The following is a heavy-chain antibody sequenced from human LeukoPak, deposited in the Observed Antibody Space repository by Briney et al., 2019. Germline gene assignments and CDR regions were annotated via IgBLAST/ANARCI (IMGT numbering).Heavy chain of an antibody. CDR3: ARDWGVSARPGYMDV. V-gene: IGHV4-59*01. J-gene: IGHJ6*03. Sequence: SETLSLTCTVSGGSISSYFWSWIRQSPGKGLEWIGYIYYSGSTKYNPSLKSRVTISVDTSKNQFSLRLSSMTAADTAVYYCARDWGVSARPGYMDVWGKGTTVTVSS. CDR1: GGSISSYF. CDR2: IYYSGST. D-gene: IGHD6-6*01.